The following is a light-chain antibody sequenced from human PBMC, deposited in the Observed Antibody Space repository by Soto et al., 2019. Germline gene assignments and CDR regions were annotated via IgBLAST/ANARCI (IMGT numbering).Light chain of an antibody. CDR3: QQYNSLPLT. J-gene: IGKJ4*01. CDR2: GAS. CDR1: QSVSYY. V-gene: IGKV3D-15*01. Sequence: TVMTQSPDTLSVSPGERATLSCRASQSVSYYLAWYQQKPGQAPRLLIYGASSRATGIPDRFSGSGSGTDFTLTISRLEPEDFAVYYCQQYNSLPLTFGGGTKVDIK.